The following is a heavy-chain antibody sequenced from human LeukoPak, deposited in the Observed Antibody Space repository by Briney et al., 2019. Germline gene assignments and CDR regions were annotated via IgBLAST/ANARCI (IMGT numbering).Heavy chain of an antibody. J-gene: IGHJ4*02. V-gene: IGHV3-7*01. CDR1: GFTFDDYA. CDR3: ARESFAARWD. Sequence: GGSLRLSCAASGFTFDDYAMSWVRQTPGKGLEWVANIKQDGSQKSYVDSVKGRFTISRDNANNLLYLQMNSLRAEDTAVYYCARESFAARWDWAQGTLVTVSS. D-gene: IGHD6-6*01. CDR2: IKQDGSQK.